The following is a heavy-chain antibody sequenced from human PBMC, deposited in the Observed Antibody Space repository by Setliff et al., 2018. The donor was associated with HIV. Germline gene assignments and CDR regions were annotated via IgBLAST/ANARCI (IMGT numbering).Heavy chain of an antibody. CDR3: RERRQQLASDAFDI. D-gene: IGHD6-13*01. V-gene: IGHV4-34*01. Sequence: SETLSLTCVISGGSMGSHYWSWIRQPPGKGLEWIGEINHSGSTNYNPYLKSRVTISVDTSKNQFSLKLSSVTAADTAVYYCRERRQQLASDAFDIWGQGTMVTVSS. CDR1: GGSMGSHY. CDR2: INHSGST. J-gene: IGHJ3*02.